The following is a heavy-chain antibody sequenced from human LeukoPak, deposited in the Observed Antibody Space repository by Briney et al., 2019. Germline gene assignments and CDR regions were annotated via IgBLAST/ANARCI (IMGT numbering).Heavy chain of an antibody. CDR3: AMHRTYYDILTGWALVDAFDI. CDR1: GDSVSSNSAA. CDR2: TYYRSKWYN. J-gene: IGHJ3*02. D-gene: IGHD3-9*01. Sequence: PSQTLSLTCAISGDSVSSNSAAWNWIRQSPSRGLEWLGRTYYRSKWYNDYAVSVKSRITINPDTSKNQFSLQLNSVTPEDTAVYYCAMHRTYYDILTGWALVDAFDIWGQGTMVTVSS. V-gene: IGHV6-1*01.